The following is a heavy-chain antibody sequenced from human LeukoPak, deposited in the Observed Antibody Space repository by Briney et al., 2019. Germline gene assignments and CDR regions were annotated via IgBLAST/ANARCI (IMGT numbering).Heavy chain of an antibody. CDR1: GFTFSSYG. V-gene: IGHV3-33*01. D-gene: IGHD2-15*01. CDR3: ARDRTATSSPVDY. Sequence: PGGSLRLSCAASGFTFSSYGMHWVRQAPGKGLEWVAVIWYDGSNKYYADSVKGRFTISRDNSKNTLYLQMNSLRAEDTAVYYCARDRTATSSPVDYWGQGTLVTVSS. CDR2: IWYDGSNK. J-gene: IGHJ4*02.